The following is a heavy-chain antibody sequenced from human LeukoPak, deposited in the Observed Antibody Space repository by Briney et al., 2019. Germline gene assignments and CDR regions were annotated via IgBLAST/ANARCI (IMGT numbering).Heavy chain of an antibody. D-gene: IGHD6-13*01. J-gene: IGHJ4*02. Sequence: PGGSLRLSCAASGVTFSTYGMHWVRQAPGKGLEWVAVISFDGNNQYYADSVTGRFTISRDNSKNTLYPQMSGLRTEDTAVYYCALVPRYSTTWSTFDYWGQGTLVTVSS. CDR1: GVTFSTYG. CDR3: ALVPRYSTTWSTFDY. V-gene: IGHV3-30*03. CDR2: ISFDGNNQ.